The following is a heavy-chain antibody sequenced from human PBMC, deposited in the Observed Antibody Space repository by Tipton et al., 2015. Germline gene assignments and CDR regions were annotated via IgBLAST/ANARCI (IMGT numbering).Heavy chain of an antibody. CDR3: ARIRGRYVMDS. CDR1: GGSMSGYY. J-gene: IGHJ4*02. V-gene: IGHV4-59*12. D-gene: IGHD3-16*01. Sequence: TLSLTCTVSGGSMSGYYWNWIRQSPGKGLEWIGYIRNSRYTFYNPSLESRVTISVDSSTNQFFLILSSVTAADTAVYYCARIRGRYVMDSWGQGSLVSVSS. CDR2: IRNSRYT.